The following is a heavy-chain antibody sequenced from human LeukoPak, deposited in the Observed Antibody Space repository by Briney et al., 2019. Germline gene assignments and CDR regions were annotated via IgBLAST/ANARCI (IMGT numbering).Heavy chain of an antibody. D-gene: IGHD3-22*01. CDR1: GFTFSNYW. Sequence: GGSLRLSCAASGFTFSNYWMHWVRQAPGKGLEWVGFIRSKAYGGTTKNAASVKGRFTISRDDSRSIAYLQMNSLKTEDTAVYYCTRRYNYDSSGYYYVRDAFDIWGQGTMVTVSS. J-gene: IGHJ3*02. CDR2: IRSKAYGGTT. V-gene: IGHV3-49*04. CDR3: TRRYNYDSSGYYYVRDAFDI.